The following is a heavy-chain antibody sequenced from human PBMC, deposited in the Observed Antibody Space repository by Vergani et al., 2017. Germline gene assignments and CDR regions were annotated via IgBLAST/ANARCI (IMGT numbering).Heavy chain of an antibody. V-gene: IGHV3-23*01. CDR3: ARVGRSAVAGTFGAFDM. Sequence: EVHLLESGGGLVQSGGSLRLSCAASGFTFSNSAVSWVRQAPGRGLAWVSSISGTGLSTYYADSVKGRFSISRDNSKNTVFLQMHRLRAEDTAIYYCARVGRSAVAGTFGAFDMWGQGTMVTVSS. J-gene: IGHJ3*02. CDR2: ISGTGLST. CDR1: GFTFSNSA. D-gene: IGHD6-19*01.